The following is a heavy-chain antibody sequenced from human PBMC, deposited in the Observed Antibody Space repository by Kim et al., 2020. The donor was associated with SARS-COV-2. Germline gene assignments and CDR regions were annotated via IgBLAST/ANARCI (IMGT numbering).Heavy chain of an antibody. J-gene: IGHJ6*02. Sequence: GGSLRLSCAASGFTFSSYAMRWVRQAPGKGLEWVSSISDSGGTTYYADSVKGRFNISRDNSKNTLYLQMNSLRAEDTAVYYCAKKYRNYWSAMDIWGQGTTVSVSS. D-gene: IGHD3-3*01. CDR2: ISDSGGTT. CDR1: GFTFSSYA. CDR3: AKKYRNYWSAMDI. V-gene: IGHV3-23*01.